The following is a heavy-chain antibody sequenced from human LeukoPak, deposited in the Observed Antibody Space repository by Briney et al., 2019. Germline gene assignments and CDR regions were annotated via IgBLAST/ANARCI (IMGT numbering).Heavy chain of an antibody. D-gene: IGHD3-9*01. Sequence: GGSLRLSCAASGFTFSSYAMSWVRQAPGKGLKWVSAISGSGGSTYYADSVKGRFTISRDNSKNTLYLQMNSLRAEDTAVYYCAKEGDILTGGGDDYWGQGTLVTVSS. CDR1: GFTFSSYA. CDR2: ISGSGGST. V-gene: IGHV3-23*01. J-gene: IGHJ4*02. CDR3: AKEGDILTGGGDDY.